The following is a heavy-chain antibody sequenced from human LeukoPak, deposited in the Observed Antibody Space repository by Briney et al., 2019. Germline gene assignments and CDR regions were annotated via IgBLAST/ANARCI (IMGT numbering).Heavy chain of an antibody. CDR2: IYYSGST. Sequence: SETLSLTCTVSGGSISSSSYYWGWIRQPPGKGLEWTGSIYYSGSTYYNPSLKSRVTISVDTSKNQFSLKLSSVTAADTAVYYCVKPYHHQDASGSITTAFYFDLWGLGILVTVSS. D-gene: IGHD1-1*01. CDR1: GGSISSSSYY. J-gene: IGHJ4*02. V-gene: IGHV4-39*01. CDR3: VKPYHHQDASGSITTAFYFDL.